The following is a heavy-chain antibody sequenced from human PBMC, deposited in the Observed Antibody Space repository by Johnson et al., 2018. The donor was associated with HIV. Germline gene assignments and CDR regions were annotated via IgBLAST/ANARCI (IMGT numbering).Heavy chain of an antibody. Sequence: QVQLVESGGGVVQPGRSLRPSCAASGFTFSSYDMHWVRQAPGKGLEWVAVISYDGSNKYYADSVKGRFTISRDNSKNTLYLQMNSLRAEDTAVYYCTTGTGYYYGSGSYSHAFDIWGQGTMVTVSS. CDR2: ISYDGSNK. D-gene: IGHD3-10*01. CDR1: GFTFSSYD. J-gene: IGHJ3*02. V-gene: IGHV3-30*03. CDR3: TTGTGYYYGSGSYSHAFDI.